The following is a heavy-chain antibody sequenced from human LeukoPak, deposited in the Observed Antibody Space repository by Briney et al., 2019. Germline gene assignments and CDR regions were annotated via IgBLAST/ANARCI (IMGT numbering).Heavy chain of an antibody. CDR2: ISSSGRTI. CDR3: ARDRDTTVSTGFASDI. CDR1: GFTFSRYG. Sequence: GGSLRLSCAASGFTFSRYGMTWVRQAPGKGLEWISYISSSGRTIYYANSVKGRFTISRDNAKNSLFLQMSSLRVDDTAAYYCARDRDTTVSTGFASDIWGQGTMVTVSS. D-gene: IGHD1-1*01. J-gene: IGHJ3*02. V-gene: IGHV3-48*03.